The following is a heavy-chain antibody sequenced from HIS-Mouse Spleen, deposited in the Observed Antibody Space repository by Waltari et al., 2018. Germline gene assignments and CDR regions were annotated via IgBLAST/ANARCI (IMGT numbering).Heavy chain of an antibody. D-gene: IGHD4-4*01. CDR2: MKPNRGNT. J-gene: IGHJ4*02. V-gene: IGHV1-8*01. CDR3: ARGHDYSNYFDY. Sequence: QVQLVQSGAEVKKPGASVKVSCKASGYTFTSYDINWVRQATGQGLEWMGWMKPNRGNTGYAQKFQGRVTMTRNTSISTAYMELSSLRSEDTAVYYCARGHDYSNYFDYWGQGTLVTVSS. CDR1: GYTFTSYD.